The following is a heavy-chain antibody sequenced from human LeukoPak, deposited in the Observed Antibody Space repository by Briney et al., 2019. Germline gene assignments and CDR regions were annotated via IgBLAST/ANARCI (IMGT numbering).Heavy chain of an antibody. V-gene: IGHV3-23*01. CDR1: GFTFSSYA. J-gene: IGHJ2*01. CDR3: AKDGQGITMVRGVLNWYFDL. D-gene: IGHD3-10*01. CDR2: IRGSGGST. Sequence: GGSLRLSCAASGFTFSSYAMSWVRQAPGKGLEWVSAIRGSGGSTYYADSVKGRFTISRDNSKNTLYLQMNSLRAEDTAVYYCAKDGQGITMVRGVLNWYFDLWGRGTLVTVSS.